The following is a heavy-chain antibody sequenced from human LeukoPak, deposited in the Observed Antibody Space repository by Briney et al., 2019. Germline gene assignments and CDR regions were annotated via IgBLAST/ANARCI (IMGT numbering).Heavy chain of an antibody. CDR1: GGSISSSSYY. J-gene: IGHJ4*02. D-gene: IGHD3-22*01. V-gene: IGHV4-39*01. CDR2: IYYSGST. Sequence: KPSETLSLTCTVSGGSISSSSYYWGWIRQPPGKGLEWIGSIYYSGSTYYNPSLKRRVTISVDTSKNQFSLKLSSVTAADTAVYYCARHGPEGGYTFYYFDYWGQGTLVTVSS. CDR3: ARHGPEGGYTFYYFDY.